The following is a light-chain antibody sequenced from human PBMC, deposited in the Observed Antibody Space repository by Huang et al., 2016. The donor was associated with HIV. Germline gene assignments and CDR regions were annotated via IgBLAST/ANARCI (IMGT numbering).Light chain of an antibody. J-gene: IGKJ1*01. CDR1: QGINNY. CDR2: AAS. CDR3: LQHNTYPWT. V-gene: IGKV1-17*03. Sequence: DIQMTQSPSVMSASVGDRVTITCRASQGINNYLAWFQQKPGKGPKRLIYAASNLQSGVPSRFSGNGSETEFTLTISSLQPEDFATYYCLQHNTYPWTFGQGTKVEIK.